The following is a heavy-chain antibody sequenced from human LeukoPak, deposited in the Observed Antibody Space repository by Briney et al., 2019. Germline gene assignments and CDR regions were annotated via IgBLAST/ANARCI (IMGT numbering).Heavy chain of an antibody. Sequence: GASVKGSCKASGGTFSSYAISWVRQAPGQGLEWMGGIIPIFGTANYAQKFQGRVTITADESTSTAYMELSSLRSEDTAVYYCARDLRWITGDDYYYYGMDVWGQGTTVTVSS. J-gene: IGHJ6*02. CDR2: IIPIFGTA. CDR1: GGTFSSYA. V-gene: IGHV1-69*13. CDR3: ARDLRWITGDDYYYYGMDV. D-gene: IGHD1-20*01.